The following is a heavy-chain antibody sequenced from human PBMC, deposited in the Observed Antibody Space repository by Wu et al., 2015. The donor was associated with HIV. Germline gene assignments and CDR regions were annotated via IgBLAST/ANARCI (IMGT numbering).Heavy chain of an antibody. J-gene: IGHJ5*02. CDR2: INPSGGST. CDR1: GYTFTSYY. V-gene: IGHV1-46*01. CDR3: ARGGANGGNSRSVDTYNWFDP. Sequence: QVQLVQSGAEVKKPGASVKVSCKASGYTFTSYYMHWVRQAPGQGLQWMGIINPSGGSTTYAQNFQGRVTITTDESTSTAYMELSSLRSEDTAVYYCARGGANGGNSRSVDTYNWFDPWGQGTLVTVSS. D-gene: IGHD4-23*01.